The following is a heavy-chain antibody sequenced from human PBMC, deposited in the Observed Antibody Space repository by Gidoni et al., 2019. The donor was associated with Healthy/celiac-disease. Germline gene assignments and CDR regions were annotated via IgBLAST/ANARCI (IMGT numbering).Heavy chain of an antibody. Sequence: QITLKEYVPTLVKPTQTLTLTCTFSGFQLSTSGVGVAWIRQPPGKARDWLALIYWDDDKRYSSSLKSRLTITKDTSKNQVVLTMTNMDPVDTATYYCAHGAGAALFDYWGQGTLVTVSS. J-gene: IGHJ4*02. CDR2: IYWDDDK. V-gene: IGHV2-5*02. CDR3: AHGAGAALFDY. D-gene: IGHD2-15*01. CDR1: GFQLSTSGVG.